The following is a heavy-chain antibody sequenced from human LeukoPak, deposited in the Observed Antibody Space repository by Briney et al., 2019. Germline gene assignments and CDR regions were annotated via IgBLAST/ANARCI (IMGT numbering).Heavy chain of an antibody. D-gene: IGHD6-19*01. CDR2: IYSGGST. CDR1: GFTVSSNY. Sequence: GGSLRLSCAASGFTVSSNYMSWVRQAPGKGLEWVSVIYSGGSTYCADSVKGRFTISRDNSKNTLYLQMNSLRAEDTAVYYCARGISGWIFDYWGQGTLVTVSS. J-gene: IGHJ4*02. V-gene: IGHV3-53*01. CDR3: ARGISGWIFDY.